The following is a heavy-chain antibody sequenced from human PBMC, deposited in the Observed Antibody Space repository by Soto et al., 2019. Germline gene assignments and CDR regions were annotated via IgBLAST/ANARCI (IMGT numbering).Heavy chain of an antibody. J-gene: IGHJ4*02. CDR1: GFSFIAAA. D-gene: IGHD6-13*01. Sequence: EVQLVESGGGLVQPGGSLKLSCVASGFSFIAAAMHWVRQASGKGLEWVGRIRSKANNFATAYAASVNGRFTISRDDSKNTAYLQMNSLKTEDTAVYFCAGPGYSNSWYEDYFDYWGQGTLVTVSS. V-gene: IGHV3-73*02. CDR3: AGPGYSNSWYEDYFDY. CDR2: IRSKANNFAT.